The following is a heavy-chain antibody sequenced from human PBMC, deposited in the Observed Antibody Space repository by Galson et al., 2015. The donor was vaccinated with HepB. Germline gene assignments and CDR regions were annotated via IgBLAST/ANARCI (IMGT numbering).Heavy chain of an antibody. D-gene: IGHD2-15*01. J-gene: IGHJ4*02. CDR3: ARAGELSGGLDY. CDR1: GFTFTSSA. CDR2: IVVGSGNT. V-gene: IGHV1-58*01. Sequence: SVKVSCKASGFTFTSSAVQWVRQARGQRLEWIGWIVVGSGNTNYAQKFQERVTITRDMSTSTAYMELSSLRSEDTAVYYCARAGELSGGLDYWGQGTLVTVSS.